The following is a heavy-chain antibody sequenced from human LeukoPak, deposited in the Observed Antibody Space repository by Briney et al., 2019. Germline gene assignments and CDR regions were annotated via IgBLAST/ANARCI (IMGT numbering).Heavy chain of an antibody. D-gene: IGHD2-2*02. V-gene: IGHV5-51*01. J-gene: IGHJ3*02. CDR3: ARGCIPAAILDAFDI. CDR2: IYPGDSDT. CDR1: GYSFTSYW. Sequence: KPGESLKISCKGSGYSFTSYWIGWVRQMPGKGLEWMGIIYPGDSDTRYSPSFQGQVTISADKSISTAYLQWSSLKASDTAMYYCARGCIPAAILDAFDIWGQGTMVTVSS.